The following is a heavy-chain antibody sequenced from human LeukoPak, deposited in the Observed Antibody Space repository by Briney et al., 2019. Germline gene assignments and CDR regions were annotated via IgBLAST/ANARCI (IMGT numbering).Heavy chain of an antibody. CDR1: GYTFTSYA. Sequence: GASVKVSCKASGYTFTSYAISWVRQAPGQGLEWMGGIIPIFGTANYAQKFQGRVTITTDESTSTAYMELSSLRSEDTAVYYCARGVVVVAASVYFDYWGQGTLVTVSS. CDR2: IIPIFGTA. V-gene: IGHV1-69*05. CDR3: ARGVVVVAASVYFDY. D-gene: IGHD2-15*01. J-gene: IGHJ4*02.